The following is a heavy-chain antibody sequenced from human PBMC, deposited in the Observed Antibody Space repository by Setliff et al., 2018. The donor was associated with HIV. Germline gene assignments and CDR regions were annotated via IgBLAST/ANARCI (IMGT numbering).Heavy chain of an antibody. V-gene: IGHV4-34*01. D-gene: IGHD6-19*01. CDR3: ARGCWGGSGCSK. CDR1: GGSFSGYY. Sequence: ASETLSLTCAVYGGSFSGYYWSWIRQPPGKGLEWIGEINHSGSTNYNPSLKSRVTISVDTSKNQFSLKLSSVTAADTAVYYCARGCWGGSGCSKWGQGTLVTVSS. CDR2: INHSGST. J-gene: IGHJ4*02.